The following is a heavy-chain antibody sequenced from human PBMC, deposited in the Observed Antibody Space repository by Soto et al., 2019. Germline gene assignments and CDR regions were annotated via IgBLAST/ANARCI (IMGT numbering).Heavy chain of an antibody. CDR3: ARGWFGPDV. J-gene: IGHJ6*04. Sequence: EVQLVESGGGLVQPGGSLRPSCAASGFTLSGRSMHWVRQAPGKGLVWVSGIDNAGTDSTYADSVKGRFTSSRDNGKNMLYLQMNSLRVEDTAVYYCARGWFGPDVWGKGTTVTVSS. D-gene: IGHD3-10*01. V-gene: IGHV3-74*01. CDR1: GFTLSGRS. CDR2: IDNAGTDS.